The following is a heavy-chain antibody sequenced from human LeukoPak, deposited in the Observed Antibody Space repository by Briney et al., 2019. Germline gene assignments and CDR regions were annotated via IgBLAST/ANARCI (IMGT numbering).Heavy chain of an antibody. CDR3: ARHDENGYYFFDI. J-gene: IGHJ4*02. D-gene: IGHD5-24*01. Sequence: SEPLSLTCTVSGGSIGTYHWRWVPQPPGKALEGLGYIFDSGSPNYRPALRSRVTISLDTSKNQLSLRLKSATAADTAIYYCARHDENGYYFFDIWAQGTLVTVSS. CDR2: IFDSGSP. CDR1: GGSIGTYH. V-gene: IGHV4-59*08.